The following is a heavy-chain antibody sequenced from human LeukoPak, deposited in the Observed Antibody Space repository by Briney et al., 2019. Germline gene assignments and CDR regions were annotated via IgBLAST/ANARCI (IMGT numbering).Heavy chain of an antibody. CDR1: EFTFSSYA. Sequence: GGSLRLSCAASEFTFSSYAMTWVRQAPGKGLEWVSAISAGSSSIFYADSVKGRFTISRDNSKNTLYLQMNSLRAEDTAVYYCARDGGYSYGGRGYFDYWGQGTLVTVSS. CDR3: ARDGGYSYGGRGYFDY. V-gene: IGHV3-23*01. D-gene: IGHD5-18*01. J-gene: IGHJ4*02. CDR2: ISAGSSSI.